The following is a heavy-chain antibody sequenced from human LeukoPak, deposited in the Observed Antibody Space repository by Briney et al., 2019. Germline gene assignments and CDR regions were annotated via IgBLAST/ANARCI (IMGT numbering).Heavy chain of an antibody. CDR3: AGHHPRNTVDF. J-gene: IGHJ4*02. V-gene: IGHV4-59*08. CDR1: GGSISSYY. D-gene: IGHD2/OR15-2a*01. CDR2: ISDIGSI. Sequence: SETLSLTCTVSGGSISSYYWSWLRQPPGKGLEWIAYISDIGSINYNPSLKSRVTISFDTSKNQFSLKLSSVTAADTAVYYCAGHHPRNTVDFWGQGTLVTVSS.